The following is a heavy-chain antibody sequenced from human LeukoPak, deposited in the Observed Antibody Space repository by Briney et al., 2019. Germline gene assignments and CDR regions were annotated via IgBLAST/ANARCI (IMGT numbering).Heavy chain of an antibody. CDR1: GFTVSSSY. CDR2: IYSGGST. CDR3: ARRNSGSYDY. Sequence: GGSLRLSCAASGFTVSSSYMTWVRQAPGKGLEWVSLIYSGGSTYYADSVKGRFTISRDNSENTLYLQMNSLRAEDTAVYYCARRNSGSYDYWGQGTLVTVSS. J-gene: IGHJ4*02. V-gene: IGHV3-53*01. D-gene: IGHD1-26*01.